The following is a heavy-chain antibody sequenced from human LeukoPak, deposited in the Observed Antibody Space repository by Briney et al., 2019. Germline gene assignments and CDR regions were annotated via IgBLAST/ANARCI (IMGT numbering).Heavy chain of an antibody. CDR2: INPNSGGT. Sequence: ASVKVSCKASGYTFTGYYMHWVRQAPGQGLEWMGWINPNSGGTNYAQKFQGRVTMTRDTSISTAYMELSRLRSDDTAVYYCARDNVLRYFDWLLEYFQHWGQGTLVTVSS. CDR1: GYTFTGYY. V-gene: IGHV1-2*02. CDR3: ARDNVLRYFDWLLEYFQH. J-gene: IGHJ1*01. D-gene: IGHD3-9*01.